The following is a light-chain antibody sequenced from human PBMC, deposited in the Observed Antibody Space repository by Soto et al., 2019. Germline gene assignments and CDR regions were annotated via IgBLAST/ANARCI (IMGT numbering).Light chain of an antibody. V-gene: IGKV3D-15*01. Sequence: ETVMTQSPATLSASPGDEATLSCRASQSVGRNVAWYRQKVGQGPRLLIYTASTRATGIPVRFSGSGAGTEFTLTISGLQPDDFATYYCLQNNEWPLTFGGGTKVDIK. CDR1: QSVGRN. J-gene: IGKJ4*01. CDR3: LQNNEWPLT. CDR2: TAS.